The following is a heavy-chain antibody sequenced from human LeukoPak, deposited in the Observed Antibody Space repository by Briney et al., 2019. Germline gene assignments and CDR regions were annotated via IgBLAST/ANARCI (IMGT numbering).Heavy chain of an antibody. D-gene: IGHD2-2*01. CDR2: INHSGST. V-gene: IGHV4-34*01. CDR1: GGSFSGYY. J-gene: IGHJ4*02. Sequence: KPSETPSLTCAVYGGSFSGYYWSWIRQPPGKGLEWIGEINHSGSTNYNPSLKSRVTISVDTSKNQFSLKLSSVTAADTAVYYCARGRRYCSSTSCYRGWGFDYWGQGTLVTVSS. CDR3: ARGRRYCSSTSCYRGWGFDY.